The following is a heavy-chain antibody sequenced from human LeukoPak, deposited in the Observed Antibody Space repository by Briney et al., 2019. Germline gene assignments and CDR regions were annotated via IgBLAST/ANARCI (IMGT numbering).Heavy chain of an antibody. CDR3: ARSVVGLITVDF. V-gene: IGHV6-1*01. Sequence: SLTLSLTCVISGDSVSTNTAAWNWIRQSPSSGLEWLGRTQYRSKLYNSYAPSVKSRIIINPDTSKNQFSLHLSSVTPEDSAVYYCARSVVGLITVDFWGQGTLVTVSS. J-gene: IGHJ4*02. D-gene: IGHD3/OR15-3a*01. CDR1: GDSVSTNTAA. CDR2: TQYRSKLYN.